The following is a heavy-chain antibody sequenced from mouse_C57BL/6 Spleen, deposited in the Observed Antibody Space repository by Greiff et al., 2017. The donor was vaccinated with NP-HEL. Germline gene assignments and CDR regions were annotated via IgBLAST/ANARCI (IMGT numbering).Heavy chain of an antibody. CDR2: IHPNSGST. CDR3: ARTDYYGSSLLGAMDY. J-gene: IGHJ4*01. Sequence: QVQLQQPGAELVKPGASVKLSCKASGYTFTSYWMHWVKQRPGQGLEWIGMIHPNSGSTNYNEKFKSKATLTVDKSSSTAYMQLSSLTSEDSAVYYCARTDYYGSSLLGAMDYWGQGTSVTVSS. V-gene: IGHV1-64*01. CDR1: GYTFTSYW. D-gene: IGHD1-1*01.